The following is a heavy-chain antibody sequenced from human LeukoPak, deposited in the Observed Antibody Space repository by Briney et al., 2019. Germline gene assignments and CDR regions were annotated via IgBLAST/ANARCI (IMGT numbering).Heavy chain of an antibody. CDR3: ARGAVAALGPDY. CDR2: ISGYNGNA. V-gene: IGHV1-18*01. D-gene: IGHD2-15*01. CDR1: GYTFSSNG. J-gene: IGHJ4*02. Sequence: GASVKVSCKAFGYTFSSNGISWVRQAPGQGLEWMGWISGYNGNANYAQKFQGRVTMTTDTSTSTAYMEVRSLRSDDTAVYYCARGAVAALGPDYWGPGTLVTVSS.